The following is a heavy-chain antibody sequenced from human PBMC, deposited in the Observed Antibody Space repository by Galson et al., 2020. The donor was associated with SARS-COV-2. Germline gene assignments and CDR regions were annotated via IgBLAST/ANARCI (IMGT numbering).Heavy chain of an antibody. Sequence: GGSLRLSCAASGFTFSSYAMHWVRQAPGKGLEWVAVISYDGSNKYYADSVKGRFTISRDNSKNTLYLQMNSLRAEDTAVYYCARDVEYGSGSYYQPGYWGQGTLVTVSS. V-gene: IGHV3-30*04. CDR2: ISYDGSNK. CDR1: GFTFSSYA. D-gene: IGHD3-10*01. CDR3: ARDVEYGSGSYYQPGY. J-gene: IGHJ4*02.